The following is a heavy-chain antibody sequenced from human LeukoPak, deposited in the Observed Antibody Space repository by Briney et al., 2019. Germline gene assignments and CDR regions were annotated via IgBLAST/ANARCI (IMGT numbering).Heavy chain of an antibody. CDR2: ISYDGSNK. CDR1: GFTFSSYG. V-gene: IGHV3-30*18. J-gene: IGHJ4*02. Sequence: LPGGSLRLSCAASGFTFSSYGMHWVRQAPGKGLEWVAVISYDGSNKYYADSVKGRFTISRDNSKNTLYLQMNSLRAEDTAVYYCAKPILTAFGYFDYWGQGTLVTVSS. D-gene: IGHD3-9*01. CDR3: AKPILTAFGYFDY.